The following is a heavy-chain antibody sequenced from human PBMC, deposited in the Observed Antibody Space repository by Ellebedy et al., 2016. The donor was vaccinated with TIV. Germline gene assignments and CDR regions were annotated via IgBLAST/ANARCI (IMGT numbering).Heavy chain of an antibody. V-gene: IGHV3-7*03. CDR2: IKHDGSEK. D-gene: IGHD4-17*01. CDR3: ARDWDDYGDYVD. CDR1: GFTFSSYW. Sequence: GESLKISCAASGFTFSSYWMSWVRQAPGKGQEWVANIKHDGSEKYYVDSVKGRFTISRDNAKNSLYLQMNSLRAEDTAVYYCARDWDDYGDYVDWGQGTLVTVSS. J-gene: IGHJ4*02.